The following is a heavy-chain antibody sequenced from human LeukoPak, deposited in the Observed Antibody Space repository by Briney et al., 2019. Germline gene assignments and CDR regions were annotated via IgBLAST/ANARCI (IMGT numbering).Heavy chain of an antibody. J-gene: IGHJ4*02. Sequence: GGSLRLSCAASGFASSKYWMHSVRQAPGEGLVWVSRINSDGSSTTSADSVKGRFTISRDNAKNTLYLQMNSLRAEDTAVYYCAKGGATVIDYWGQGTLVTVSS. V-gene: IGHV3-74*01. CDR3: AKGGATVIDY. CDR2: INSDGSST. CDR1: GFASSKYW. D-gene: IGHD4-17*01.